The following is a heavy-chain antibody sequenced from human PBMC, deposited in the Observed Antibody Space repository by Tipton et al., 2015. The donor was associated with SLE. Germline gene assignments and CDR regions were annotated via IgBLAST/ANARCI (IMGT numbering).Heavy chain of an antibody. Sequence: TLSLTCTVSGGSISSYYWNWIRQPPGKGLEWIGRIYISGSTNYNPSLKSRVTISVDTSNNQFSLNLNSVTAADTAVYYCARDHYGYNYYYVDVWGRGTTVTVSS. CDR2: IYISGST. CDR3: ARDHYGYNYYYVDV. V-gene: IGHV4-4*08. J-gene: IGHJ6*03. D-gene: IGHD3-10*01. CDR1: GGSISSYY.